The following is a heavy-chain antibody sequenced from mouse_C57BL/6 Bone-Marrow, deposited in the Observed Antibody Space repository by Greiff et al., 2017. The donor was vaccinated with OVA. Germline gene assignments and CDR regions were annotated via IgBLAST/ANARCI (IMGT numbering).Heavy chain of an antibody. D-gene: IGHD1-1*01. V-gene: IGHV1-61*01. CDR1: GYTFTSSW. CDR3: ARDYGSSYYFDY. Sequence: VQLQQPGAELVRPGSSVKLSCKASGYTFTSSWMDWVKQRPGQGLEWIGNIYPSDSETHYNQKFKDKATLTVDKSSSTAYMQLSSLTSEDSAVYYCARDYGSSYYFDYWGQGTTLTVSS. J-gene: IGHJ2*01. CDR2: IYPSDSET.